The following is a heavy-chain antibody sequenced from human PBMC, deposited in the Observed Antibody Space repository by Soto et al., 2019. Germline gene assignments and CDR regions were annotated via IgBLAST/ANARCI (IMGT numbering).Heavy chain of an antibody. CDR2: ISYDGSNK. CDR1: GFTFSSYG. D-gene: IGHD2-21*02. V-gene: IGHV3-30*18. CDR3: TKEERAVVVTAPCDY. Sequence: ESGGGVVQPGRSLRLSCAASGFTFSSYGMHWVRQAPGKGLEWVAVISYDGSNKYYADSVKGRFTISRDNSKNTLYLQMNSRRAEDPAVYYCTKEERAVVVTAPCDYWGQGTLVTVSS. J-gene: IGHJ4*02.